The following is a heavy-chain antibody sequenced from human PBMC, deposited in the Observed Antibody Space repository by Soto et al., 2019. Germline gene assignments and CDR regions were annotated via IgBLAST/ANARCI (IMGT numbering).Heavy chain of an antibody. Sequence: QVHLLQSGAEVKKPESSVKVSCTASGASFTRYSLSWVRQAPGQGLEWVGGIVPIFGITNYAQRFQGRVKITADESTKTASMELSSLSSDDTAVYYCARPDEGGYSSDHHYYYALDVWGQGTSVTVTS. V-gene: IGHV1-69*01. D-gene: IGHD3-22*01. CDR1: GASFTRYS. CDR3: ARPDEGGYSSDHHYYYALDV. J-gene: IGHJ6*02. CDR2: IVPIFGIT.